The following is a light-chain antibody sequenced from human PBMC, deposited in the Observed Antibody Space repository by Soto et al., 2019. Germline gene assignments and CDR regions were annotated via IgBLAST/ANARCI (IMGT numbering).Light chain of an antibody. Sequence: QSALTQPASVSGSPGQSITISCTGTSSDVGGYNYVSWYQQHPGKAPKLMIYDVSNRPSGVSNRFSGSKSGNTASLTISGLQAEDEADYYCSSYTRSSFYVXGTGTKVTVL. J-gene: IGLJ1*01. CDR3: SSYTRSSFYV. CDR1: SSDVGGYNY. V-gene: IGLV2-14*01. CDR2: DVS.